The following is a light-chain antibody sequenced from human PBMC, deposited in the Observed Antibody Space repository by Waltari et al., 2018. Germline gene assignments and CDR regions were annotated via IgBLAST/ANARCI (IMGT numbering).Light chain of an antibody. CDR3: HVWHPHVDPGV. V-gene: IGLV3-21*04. CDR1: TIGTYS. CDR2: YDS. Sequence: SYVVPQSPSVSVAPGETATIPFGGDTIGTYSVPWYQQKSGQAPVLVIFYDSDRPSGIPDRFSGSNSGNTATLTISRVEAGDEARYYCHVWHPHVDPGVFGTGTEVTVL. J-gene: IGLJ1*01.